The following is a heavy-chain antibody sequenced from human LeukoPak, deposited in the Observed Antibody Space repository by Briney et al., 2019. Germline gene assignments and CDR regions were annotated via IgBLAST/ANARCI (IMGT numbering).Heavy chain of an antibody. V-gene: IGHV3-9*01. Sequence: GRSLRLSCAASGFTFDDYAMHWVRQAPGKGLEWVSGITWQSGIMAYADSVKGRFTISRDNAKNSLHLQMNSLRTEDTAVYYCAKGGGPLLRNFDWLFENWGQGTLVTASS. CDR1: GFTFDDYA. D-gene: IGHD3-9*01. J-gene: IGHJ4*02. CDR3: AKGGGPLLRNFDWLFEN. CDR2: ITWQSGIM.